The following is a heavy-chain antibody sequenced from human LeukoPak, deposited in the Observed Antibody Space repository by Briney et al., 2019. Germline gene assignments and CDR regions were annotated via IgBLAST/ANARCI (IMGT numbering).Heavy chain of an antibody. J-gene: IGHJ4*02. CDR2: INTNTGNP. Sequence: PGASVKVSCKASGYTFTTNAMNWVRQAPGQGLEWMGWINTNTGNPTYAQGFTGRFVFSLDTSVSTAYLQISSLKAEDTAVYYCARGPRLYGSGTYYFDYWGQGTLVTVSS. CDR1: GYTFTTNA. V-gene: IGHV7-4-1*02. CDR3: ARGPRLYGSGTYYFDY. D-gene: IGHD3-10*01.